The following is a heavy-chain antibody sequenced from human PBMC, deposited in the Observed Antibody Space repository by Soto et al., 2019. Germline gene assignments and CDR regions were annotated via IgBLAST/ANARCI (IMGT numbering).Heavy chain of an antibody. V-gene: IGHV3-73*01. CDR2: IRTEANSYAT. J-gene: IGHJ4*02. CDR3: TRHVIAVAETIDY. Sequence: GGSLRLSCAASGFTFSGSAIHWVRQASGKGLEWVGRIRTEANSYATAYAASVKGRFTISRDDSKNTAYLQMNSLKTEDTAVYYCTRHVIAVAETIDYWGQGTLVTVSS. CDR1: GFTFSGSA. D-gene: IGHD6-19*01.